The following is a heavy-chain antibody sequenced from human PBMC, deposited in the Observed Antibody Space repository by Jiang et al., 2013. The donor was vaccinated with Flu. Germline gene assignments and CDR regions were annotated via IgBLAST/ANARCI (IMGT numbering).Heavy chain of an antibody. D-gene: IGHD5-24*01. CDR2: IYYTGSA. CDR3: ARRWTELHYFEY. V-gene: IGHV4-39*07. J-gene: IGHJ4*02. CDR1: GGSISSGSYY. Sequence: GSGLVKPSETLSLTCTVSGGSISSGSYYWGWIRQPPGKGLEWIGSIYYTGSAYYNPSLKSRVTISLDTSKSQFSLNLISVTAADTAVYYCARRWTELHYFEYWGQGTLVTVSS.